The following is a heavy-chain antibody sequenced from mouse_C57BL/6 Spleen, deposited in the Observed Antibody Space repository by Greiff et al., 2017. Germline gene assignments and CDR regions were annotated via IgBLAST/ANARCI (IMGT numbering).Heavy chain of an antibody. CDR1: GFTFSDYY. CDR2: INYDGSST. V-gene: IGHV5-16*01. J-gene: IGHJ2*01. Sequence: EVNVVESEGGLVQPGSSMKLSCTASGFTFSDYYMAWVRQVPEKGLEWVANINYDGSSTYYLDSLKSRFIISRDNAKNILYLQMSSLKSEDTATYYCAREISSNYYFDYWGQGTTLTVSS. CDR3: AREISSNYYFDY. D-gene: IGHD2-5*01.